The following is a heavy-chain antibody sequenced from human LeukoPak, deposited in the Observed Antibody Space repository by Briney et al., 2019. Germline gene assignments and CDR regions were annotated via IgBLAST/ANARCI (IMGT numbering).Heavy chain of an antibody. CDR1: GDSISGSY. CDR3: VKFGVDYDMGV. CDR2: IHYSGRA. J-gene: IGHJ6*02. Sequence: SETLSLTCTVSGDSISGSYWTWVRQPPGQGLEWIGQIHYSGRADYNPSLKRRITISVDTSKNQMSLTLTSVTAADTAINYCVKFGVDYDMGVWGQGTTVTVSS. V-gene: IGHV4-59*01. D-gene: IGHD3-16*01.